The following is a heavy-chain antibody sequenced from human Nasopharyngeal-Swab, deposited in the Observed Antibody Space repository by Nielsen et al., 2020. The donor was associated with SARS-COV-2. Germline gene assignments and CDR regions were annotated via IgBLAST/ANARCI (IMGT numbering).Heavy chain of an antibody. CDR2: INPNSGDT. Sequence: ASVKVSCKASGYTFTDYYMHWVRQAPGQGLEWMGRINPNSGDTKYAQKFQGRVTVTRDKSTNTAYMELSSLRSDDTAMYYCARDDGDVPGITGSGPPGGYWGQGTLVTVSS. CDR3: ARDDGDVPGITGSGPPGGY. J-gene: IGHJ4*02. D-gene: IGHD6-13*01. CDR1: GYTFTDYY. V-gene: IGHV1-2*06.